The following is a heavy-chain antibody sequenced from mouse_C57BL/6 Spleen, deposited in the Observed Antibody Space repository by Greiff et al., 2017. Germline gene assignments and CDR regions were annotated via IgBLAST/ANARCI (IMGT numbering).Heavy chain of an antibody. V-gene: IGHV1-55*01. J-gene: IGHJ3*01. D-gene: IGHD2-12*01. Sequence: QVQLQQSGAELVKPGASVKMSCKASGYTFTSYCITWVKQRPGQGLEWIGDIYPGSGSTNYNEKFKSKATLTVDTSSSTAYMQLSSLTSEDSAVYYWGGAIYSPLFAYWGQGTLVTVSA. CDR3: GGAIYSPLFAY. CDR2: IYPGSGST. CDR1: GYTFTSYC.